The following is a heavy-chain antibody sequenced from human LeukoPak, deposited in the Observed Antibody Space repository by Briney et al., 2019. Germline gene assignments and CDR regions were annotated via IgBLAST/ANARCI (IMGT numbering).Heavy chain of an antibody. CDR3: GSLVATIETFAY. V-gene: IGHV3-30*04. CDR2: ISYDGSNK. Sequence: GGSLRLSCAASVFPFSRFAMHCVRHAPGRGRAGVAVISYDGSNKYYADSVKGRFTISRDNSKNTLYLQMNGLRAEDTSVYYCGSLVATIETFAYWGQGTLVTVYS. J-gene: IGHJ4*02. D-gene: IGHD5-12*01. CDR1: VFPFSRFA.